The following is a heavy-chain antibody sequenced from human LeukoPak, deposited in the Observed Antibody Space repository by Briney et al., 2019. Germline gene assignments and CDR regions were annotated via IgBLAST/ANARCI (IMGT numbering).Heavy chain of an antibody. CDR1: GGTFSSYA. Sequence: RASVKVSCKASGGTFSSYAISWVRQAPGQGLEWMGGIIPIFGTTDYAPKFQGRVTFTADESTSTVYMELSSLRSEDTAVYYCARVGGGSSTWYGWFDPWGQGTLVTVSS. CDR2: IIPIFGTT. J-gene: IGHJ5*02. CDR3: ARVGGGSSTWYGWFDP. D-gene: IGHD6-13*01. V-gene: IGHV1-69*13.